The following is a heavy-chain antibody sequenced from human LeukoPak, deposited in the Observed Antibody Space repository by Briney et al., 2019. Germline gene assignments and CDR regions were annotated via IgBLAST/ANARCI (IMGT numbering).Heavy chain of an antibody. D-gene: IGHD6-19*01. V-gene: IGHV1-8*03. CDR1: GYTFTSYD. CDR2: MNPNSGNT. CDR3: ARDLSGGIAVAGPSDAFDI. Sequence: GASVKVSCKASGYTFTSYDINWVRQATGQGLEWMGWMNPNSGNTGYAQKFQGRVTITRNTSISTAYMELSSLRSEDTAVYYCARDLSGGIAVAGPSDAFDIWGQGTMVTVSS. J-gene: IGHJ3*02.